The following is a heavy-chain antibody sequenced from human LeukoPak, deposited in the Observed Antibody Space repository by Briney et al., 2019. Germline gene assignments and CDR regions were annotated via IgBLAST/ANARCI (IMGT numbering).Heavy chain of an antibody. CDR2: ISAYNGNT. Sequence: GASVKVSCKASGYTFTSYGISWVRQAPGQGLEWMGWISAYNGNTNYAQKLQGRVTMTTDTSTNTAYLELRSLRADDTAMFYCASWSRLAAAGRGFDYWGQGTLVTVSS. CDR1: GYTFTSYG. D-gene: IGHD6-13*01. J-gene: IGHJ4*02. CDR3: ASWSRLAAAGRGFDY. V-gene: IGHV1-18*01.